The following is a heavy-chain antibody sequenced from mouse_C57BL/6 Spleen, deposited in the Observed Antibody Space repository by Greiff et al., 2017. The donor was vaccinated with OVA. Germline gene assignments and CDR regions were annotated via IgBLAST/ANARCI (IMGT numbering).Heavy chain of an antibody. CDR1: GYTFTGYW. D-gene: IGHD1-1*01. CDR3: ARWRNYYGSSLYYFDY. J-gene: IGHJ2*01. V-gene: IGHV1-9*01. CDR2: ILPGSGST. Sequence: QVQLQQSGAELMKPGASVKLSCKATGYTFTGYWIEWVKQRPGHGLEWIGEILPGSGSTNYNEKFKGKATFTADTSSNTAYMQLSSLTTEDSAIYYCARWRNYYGSSLYYFDYWGQGTTLTVSS.